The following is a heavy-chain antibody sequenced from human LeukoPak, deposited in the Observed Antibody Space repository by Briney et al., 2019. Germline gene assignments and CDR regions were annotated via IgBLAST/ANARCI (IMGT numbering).Heavy chain of an antibody. CDR1: GFTFDDYA. J-gene: IGHJ4*02. V-gene: IGHV3-9*01. Sequence: PGGSLRLSCAASGFTFDDYAIRWVRQAPGNCLEWVSGISWNSGSIGYADSVKGRFSIARDNAKNSLYLQMNSLRAEDTALYYCAKAHDYGDYFDYWGQGTLVTVSS. CDR3: AKAHDYGDYFDY. CDR2: ISWNSGSI. D-gene: IGHD4-17*01.